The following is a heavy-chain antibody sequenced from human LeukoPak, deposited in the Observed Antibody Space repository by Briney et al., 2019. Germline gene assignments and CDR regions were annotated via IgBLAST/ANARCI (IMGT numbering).Heavy chain of an antibody. J-gene: IGHJ6*02. CDR1: GGTFSSYA. D-gene: IGHD6-13*01. V-gene: IGHV1-18*01. CDR3: ARDPPGGGQQLVPCGMDV. CDR2: ISAYNGNT. Sequence: GASVKVSCKASGGTFSSYAISWVRQAPGQGLEWMGWISAYNGNTNYAQKLQGRVTMTTDTSTSTAYMELRSLRSDDTAVYYCARDPPGGGQQLVPCGMDVWGQGTTVTVSS.